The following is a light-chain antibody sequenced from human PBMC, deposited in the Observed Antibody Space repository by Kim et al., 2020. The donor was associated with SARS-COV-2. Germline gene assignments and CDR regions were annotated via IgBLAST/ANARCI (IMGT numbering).Light chain of an antibody. CDR2: YDS. V-gene: IGLV3-21*04. CDR3: QVWDSSSDHWV. CDR1: NIGSKS. Sequence: SYELTQPPSVSVAPGKTARNTCGGNNIGSKSVHWYQQKPGQAPVLVIYYDSDRPSGIPERFSGSNSGNTATLTISRVAAGDEADYYCQVWDSSSDHWVFG. J-gene: IGLJ3*02.